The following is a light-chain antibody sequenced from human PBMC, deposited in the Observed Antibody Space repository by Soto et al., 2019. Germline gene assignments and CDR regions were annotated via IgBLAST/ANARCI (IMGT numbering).Light chain of an antibody. CDR1: SSNIGAGYD. J-gene: IGLJ2*01. Sequence: QPVLTQPPSVSGAPGQRVTISCTGSSSNIGAGYDVHWYQQLPGTAPKLLIYGNSNRLSGVPDRFSGSKSGTSASLAITGLQAEDEADYYCQSYDSSLSVVFGGGTSSPS. CDR2: GNS. CDR3: QSYDSSLSVV. V-gene: IGLV1-40*01.